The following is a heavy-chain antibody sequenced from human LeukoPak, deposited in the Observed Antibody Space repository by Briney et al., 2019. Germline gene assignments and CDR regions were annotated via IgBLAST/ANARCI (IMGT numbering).Heavy chain of an antibody. V-gene: IGHV3-30*04. CDR3: ARWAPYSSSWYFDY. Sequence: GRSLRLSCAASGFTFSSYAMHWVRQAPGKGLEWVAVIPYDGSNKYYADSVKGRFTISRDNSKNTLYLQMNSLRAEDTAVYYCARWAPYSSSWYFDYWGQGTLVTVSS. CDR2: IPYDGSNK. CDR1: GFTFSSYA. J-gene: IGHJ4*02. D-gene: IGHD6-13*01.